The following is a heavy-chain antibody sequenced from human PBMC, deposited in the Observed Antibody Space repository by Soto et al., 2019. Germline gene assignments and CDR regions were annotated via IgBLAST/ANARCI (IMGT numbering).Heavy chain of an antibody. CDR3: AAPPNRDADNYAY. V-gene: IGHV1-58*01. D-gene: IGHD3-16*01. CDR2: IAVGSGET. Sequence: QMQLVQSGPEVRKPGTSVKVSCKTSGLTFSNSAVQWVRRARGQRLEWIGWIAVGSGETTYAQNFQERVTITRDMXTSTAYMEWSSLRSEDTAVYYCAAPPNRDADNYAYWGQGTLIAVSS. CDR1: GLTFSNSA. J-gene: IGHJ4*02.